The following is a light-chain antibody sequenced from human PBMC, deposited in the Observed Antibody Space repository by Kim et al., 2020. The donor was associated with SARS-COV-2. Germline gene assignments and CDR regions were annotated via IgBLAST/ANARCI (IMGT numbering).Light chain of an antibody. Sequence: APGKTAWITCGGDNIGDKNVNWYHQKPGQAPVLVVYDDSARPSGIPERFSGSNSANTATLTISRVEAGDEADYYCQVWDSSSDHVVFGGGTQLTVL. CDR2: DDS. J-gene: IGLJ2*01. CDR3: QVWDSSSDHVV. CDR1: NIGDKN. V-gene: IGLV3-21*03.